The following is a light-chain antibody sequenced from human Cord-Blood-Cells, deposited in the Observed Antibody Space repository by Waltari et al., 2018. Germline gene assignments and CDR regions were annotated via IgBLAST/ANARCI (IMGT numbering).Light chain of an antibody. Sequence: ALTQPASVSGSPGQSLTLSCTGTSSAVGSYNLVSWYQQHPGKAPKLMIYEGSKRPSGVSNRFSGSKSGNTASLTISGLQAEDEADYYCCSYAGSWVFGGGTKLTVL. CDR3: CSYAGSWV. CDR1: SSAVGSYNL. J-gene: IGLJ3*02. V-gene: IGLV2-23*01. CDR2: EGS.